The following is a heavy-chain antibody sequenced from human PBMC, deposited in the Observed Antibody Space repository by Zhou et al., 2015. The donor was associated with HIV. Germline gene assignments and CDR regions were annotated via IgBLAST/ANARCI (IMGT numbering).Heavy chain of an antibody. Sequence: QVQLVESGGGVVQPGRSLRLSCAASGFTFSSYGMHWVRQAPGKGLEWVAVIWYDGSNKYYADSVKGRFTISRDNSKNTLYLQMNSLRAEDTAVYYCARDWHPMAHYYYYGMDVWGQGP. V-gene: IGHV3-33*01. D-gene: IGHD3-10*01. CDR3: ARDWHPMAHYYYYGMDV. CDR2: IWYDGSNK. CDR1: GFTFSSYG. J-gene: IGHJ6*02.